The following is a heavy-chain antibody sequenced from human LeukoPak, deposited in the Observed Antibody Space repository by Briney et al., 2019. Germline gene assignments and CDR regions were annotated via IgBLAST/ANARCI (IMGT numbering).Heavy chain of an antibody. Sequence: SETLSLTCAVYGGSFSGYYWSWIRQPPGKGLEWIGEINHSGSTNYNPSLKSRVTISVDTSKNQFSLKLSSVTAADTAVYYCARGTNPGYSSGWSLGEFDYWGQGTLVTVSS. D-gene: IGHD6-19*01. J-gene: IGHJ4*02. V-gene: IGHV4-34*01. CDR2: INHSGST. CDR1: GGSFSGYY. CDR3: ARGTNPGYSSGWSLGEFDY.